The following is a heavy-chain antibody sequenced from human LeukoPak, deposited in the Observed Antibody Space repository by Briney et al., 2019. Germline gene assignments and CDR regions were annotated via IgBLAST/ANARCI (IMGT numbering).Heavy chain of an antibody. Sequence: GGSLRLSCAASGFTFSSYAMSWVRQAPGKGLEWVSAISGSGSTIYYADSVKGRFTISRDNAKNSLYLQMNSLRAEDTAVYYCARDSGGFRQFDYWGQGTLVTVSS. CDR1: GFTFSSYA. CDR3: ARDSGGFRQFDY. V-gene: IGHV3-23*01. D-gene: IGHD3-10*01. CDR2: ISGSGSTI. J-gene: IGHJ4*02.